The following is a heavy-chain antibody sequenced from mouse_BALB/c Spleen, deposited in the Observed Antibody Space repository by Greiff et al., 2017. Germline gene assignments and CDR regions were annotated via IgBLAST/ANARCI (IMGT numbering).Heavy chain of an antibody. Sequence: EVKLEESGGGLVQPGGSMKLSCVASGFTFSSYWMSWVRQSPEKGLEWVAEIRLKSDNYATHYAESVKGKFTISRDDSKSRLYLQMNSLRAEDTGIYYCTRWLLPRYWYFDVWGAGTTVTVSS. CDR2: IRLKSDNYAT. D-gene: IGHD2-3*01. CDR1: GFTFSSYW. J-gene: IGHJ1*01. V-gene: IGHV6-6*02. CDR3: TRWLLPRYWYFDV.